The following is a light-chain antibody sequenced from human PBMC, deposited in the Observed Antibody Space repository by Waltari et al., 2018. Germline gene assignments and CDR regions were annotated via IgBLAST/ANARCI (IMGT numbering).Light chain of an antibody. CDR1: SNDVGGYNY. Sequence: QSALTQPPSASGSPGQSVTISCTGTSNDVGGYNYVSWYQHHPGKAPKPLIYEVIKRPPGVPDRLSGSRSGNTASLTVSGLQADDEADDFCSSYLARNNHVIFGGGTKLTVL. J-gene: IGLJ2*01. V-gene: IGLV2-8*01. CDR3: SSYLARNNHVI. CDR2: EVI.